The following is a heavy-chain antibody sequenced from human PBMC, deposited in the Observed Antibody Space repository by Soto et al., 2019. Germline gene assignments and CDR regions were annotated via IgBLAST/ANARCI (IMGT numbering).Heavy chain of an antibody. D-gene: IGHD3-10*01. CDR2: IYHSGST. J-gene: IGHJ4*02. V-gene: IGHV4-4*02. CDR3: ARAGFGELLYDY. Sequence: SETLSLTCAVSSGSISSSNWWSWVRQPPGGGLEWIGEIYHSGSTNYNPSLKSRVTISVDKSKNQFSLKLSSVTAADTAVYYCARAGFGELLYDYWGQGTLVTVSS. CDR1: SGSISSSNW.